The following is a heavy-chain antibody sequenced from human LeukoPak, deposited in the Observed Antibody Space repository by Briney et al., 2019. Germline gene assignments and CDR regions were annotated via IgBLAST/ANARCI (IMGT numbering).Heavy chain of an antibody. CDR2: ISQSGGT. J-gene: IGHJ4*02. V-gene: IGHV4-34*01. Sequence: SETLSLTCAVYGGSFSDYSWTWIRQPPGKGLEWIGEISQSGGTNHNPSLMSRVTISVGTSKNQFSLKLSSVTAADTAVYYCASAPGSYYYDSSGYLVWGQGTLVTVSS. CDR3: ASAPGSYYYDSSGYLV. CDR1: GGSFSDYS. D-gene: IGHD3-22*01.